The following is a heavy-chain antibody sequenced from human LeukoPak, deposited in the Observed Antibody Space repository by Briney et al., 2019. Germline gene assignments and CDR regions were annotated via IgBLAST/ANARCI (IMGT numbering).Heavy chain of an antibody. Sequence: ASVKVSCKASGYTFTSYGISWVRQAPGQGLEWMGWISAYNGNTNYAQKLQGRVTMTTDISTSTAYMELRSLRSDDTAVYYCARVSMVRGVIRFHNWFDPWGQGTLVTVSS. CDR1: GYTFTSYG. J-gene: IGHJ5*02. CDR2: ISAYNGNT. CDR3: ARVSMVRGVIRFHNWFDP. V-gene: IGHV1-18*01. D-gene: IGHD3-10*01.